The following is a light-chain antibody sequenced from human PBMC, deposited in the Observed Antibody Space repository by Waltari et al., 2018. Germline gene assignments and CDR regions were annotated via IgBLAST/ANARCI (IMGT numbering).Light chain of an antibody. Sequence: QSVLTQPPSASGTPGQRVTISCSGSSSNIGSNYVYWYQQLPGTAPKLLIYRNNHRPSGVPARFPGSKPGISASLAISGLRSEDEADYYCAAWDDSLSGVVFGGGTKLTVL. CDR1: SSNIGSNY. CDR2: RNN. CDR3: AAWDDSLSGVV. J-gene: IGLJ2*01. V-gene: IGLV1-47*01.